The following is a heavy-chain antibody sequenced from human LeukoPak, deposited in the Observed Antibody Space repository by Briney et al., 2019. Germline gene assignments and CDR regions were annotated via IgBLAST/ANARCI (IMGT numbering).Heavy chain of an antibody. V-gene: IGHV4-38-2*02. CDR3: ARDPYYDLLTGYFEGRDY. Sequence: SETLSLTCAVSGYSISSGYYWGWIRQPPGKGLEWIGSIYHSGSTYYNPSLKSRVTISVDTSKNQFSLKLSSVTAADTAVYYCARDPYYDLLTGYFEGRDYWGQGTLVTVSS. J-gene: IGHJ4*02. CDR1: GYSISSGYY. CDR2: IYHSGST. D-gene: IGHD3-9*01.